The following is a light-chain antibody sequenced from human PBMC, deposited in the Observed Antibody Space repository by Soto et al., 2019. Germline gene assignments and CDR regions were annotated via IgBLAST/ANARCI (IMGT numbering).Light chain of an antibody. CDR1: SSDVGGYNY. Sequence: QSALTQPASVSGSPGQSITISCTGTSSDVGGYNYVSWYQQHPGRAPKLMIYDVSWRPPGISSRFSGSKSGNTASLTISGLQAEDEADYFCSSYTSTTSVIFGGGTKVTVL. CDR3: SSYTSTTSVI. J-gene: IGLJ2*01. V-gene: IGLV2-14*01. CDR2: DVS.